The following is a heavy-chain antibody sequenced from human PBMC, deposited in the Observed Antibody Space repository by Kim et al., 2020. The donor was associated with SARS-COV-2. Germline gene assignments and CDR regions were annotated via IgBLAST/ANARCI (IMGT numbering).Heavy chain of an antibody. CDR3: TTGYVVVTAIYAFDI. V-gene: IGHV3-15*01. J-gene: IGHJ3*02. Sequence: APVKGRFTISRDDSKNTLYLQMNSLKTEDTAVYYCTTGYVVVTAIYAFDIWGQGTMVTVSS. D-gene: IGHD2-21*02.